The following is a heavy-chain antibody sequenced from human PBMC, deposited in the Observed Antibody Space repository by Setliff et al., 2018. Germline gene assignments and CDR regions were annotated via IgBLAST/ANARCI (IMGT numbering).Heavy chain of an antibody. J-gene: IGHJ3*02. Sequence: ASVKVSCKTSGYIFTNYYIHWVRQAPGQGLEWMGWINANTGGTREVQKFQGRVAMTRDTSIDTAYMEVNRLTYDDTAVYYCARVGGYASAWHGIEAFDIWGQGTKVTVSS. CDR2: INANTGGT. CDR3: ARVGGYASAWHGIEAFDI. V-gene: IGHV1-2*02. CDR1: GYIFTNYY. D-gene: IGHD6-19*01.